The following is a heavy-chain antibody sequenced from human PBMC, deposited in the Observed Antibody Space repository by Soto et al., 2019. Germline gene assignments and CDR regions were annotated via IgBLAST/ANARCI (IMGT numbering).Heavy chain of an antibody. CDR2: IIPIFGTA. CDR3: AKERTGRITIFGGGYYYYGMDV. D-gene: IGHD3-3*01. CDR1: GGTFSSYG. V-gene: IGHV1-69*13. J-gene: IGHJ6*02. Sequence: VASVKVSCKASGGTFSSYGITWVRQAPGQGLEWMGGIIPIFGTANYAQKFQGRVTITADESTSTAYMELSSLRSEDTAVYYCAKERTGRITIFGGGYYYYGMDVWGQGTTVTVSS.